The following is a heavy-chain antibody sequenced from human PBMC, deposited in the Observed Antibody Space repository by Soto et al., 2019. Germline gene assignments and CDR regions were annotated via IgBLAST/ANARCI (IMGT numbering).Heavy chain of an antibody. D-gene: IGHD6-6*01. CDR2: IYHSGST. V-gene: IGHV4-30-2*01. J-gene: IGHJ6*02. Sequence: SETLSLTCAVSVGSISSGGYSWIWIRHPPGKGLEWIGYIYHSGSTYYNPSLKSRVTISVDRSKNQFSLKLSSVTAADTAVYYCARDRGSSLYGMDVWGQGTTVTVSS. CDR1: VGSISSGGYS. CDR3: ARDRGSSLYGMDV.